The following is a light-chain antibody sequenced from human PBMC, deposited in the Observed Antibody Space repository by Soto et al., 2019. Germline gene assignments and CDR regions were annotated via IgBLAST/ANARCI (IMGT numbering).Light chain of an antibody. Sequence: QSALTQPPSASGSPGQSVTISCTGTSSDVGGYNYVSWYQQHPGKAPKVMIYDVNKRPSGVPDRFSGSKSGNTASLTVSGLQAEDEADYDCSSHAGSENPFVFGTGTKVTVL. V-gene: IGLV2-8*01. CDR2: DVN. J-gene: IGLJ1*01. CDR3: SSHAGSENPFV. CDR1: SSDVGGYNY.